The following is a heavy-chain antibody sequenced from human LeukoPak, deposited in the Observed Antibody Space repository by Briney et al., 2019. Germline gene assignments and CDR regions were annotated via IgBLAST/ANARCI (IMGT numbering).Heavy chain of an antibody. Sequence: SVKVSCKASGGTFSSYAISWVRQAPGQGLEWMGGIIPIFGTANYAQKFQGRVTITADESMSTAYMELSSLRSEDTAVYYCARAPNWEGTGYYFDYWGQGTLVTVSS. J-gene: IGHJ4*02. CDR1: GGTFSSYA. CDR2: IIPIFGTA. V-gene: IGHV1-69*01. CDR3: ARAPNWEGTGYYFDY. D-gene: IGHD1-1*01.